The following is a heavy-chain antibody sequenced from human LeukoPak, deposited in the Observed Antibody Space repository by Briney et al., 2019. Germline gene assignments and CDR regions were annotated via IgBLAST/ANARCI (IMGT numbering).Heavy chain of an antibody. D-gene: IGHD6-6*01. Sequence: ASVKVSCKTSGYTFTGYYIQWVRQAPGQGLEWMGYINPTSGGTNYAQEFQGRVTMTRDTSISTAYMELSRLTSDDTAVYYCAREYSSSLPVIMWYYYMDVWGKGTTVTVSS. CDR2: INPTSGGT. CDR1: GYTFTGYY. J-gene: IGHJ6*03. V-gene: IGHV1-2*02. CDR3: AREYSSSLPVIMWYYYMDV.